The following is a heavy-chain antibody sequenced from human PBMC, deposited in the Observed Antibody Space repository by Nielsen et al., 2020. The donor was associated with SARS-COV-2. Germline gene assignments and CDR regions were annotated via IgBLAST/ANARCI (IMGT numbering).Heavy chain of an antibody. CDR1: GGSISSSSYY. CDR3: ARLGGIAAAGLPLFDY. V-gene: IGHV4-39*01. J-gene: IGHJ4*02. CDR2: IYYSGST. Sequence: SETLSLTCTVSGGSISSSSYYWGWIRQPPGKELEWIGSIYYSGSTYYNPSLKSRVTISVDTSKNQFSLKLSSVTAADTAVYYCARLGGIAAAGLPLFDYWGQGTLVTVSS. D-gene: IGHD6-13*01.